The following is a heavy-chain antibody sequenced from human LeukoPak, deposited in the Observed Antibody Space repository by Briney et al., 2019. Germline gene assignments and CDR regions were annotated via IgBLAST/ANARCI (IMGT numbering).Heavy chain of an antibody. Sequence: GGSLRLSCAASGFTFSSYSMNWVRQAPGKGLEWVSSISSSSSYIYYADSVKGRFTISRDNAKNSLYLRMNSLRAEDTAVYYCARVITMVRGVIYYYGMDVWGQGTTVTVSS. CDR2: ISSSSSYI. CDR1: GFTFSSYS. J-gene: IGHJ6*02. V-gene: IGHV3-21*01. CDR3: ARVITMVRGVIYYYGMDV. D-gene: IGHD3-10*01.